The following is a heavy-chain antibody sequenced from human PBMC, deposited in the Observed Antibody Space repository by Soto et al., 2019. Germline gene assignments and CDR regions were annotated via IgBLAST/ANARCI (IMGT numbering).Heavy chain of an antibody. V-gene: IGHV4-39*01. Sequence: SETLSLTCTVSGGSISSSSYYWGWIRQPPGKGLEWIGSIYYSGSTYYNPSLKSRVTISVDTSKNQFSLKLSSVTAADTAVYYCARYPGGFGELLPTRIDYWGQGTLVTVSS. CDR3: ARYPGGFGELLPTRIDY. CDR2: IYYSGST. CDR1: GGSISSSSYY. D-gene: IGHD3-10*01. J-gene: IGHJ4*02.